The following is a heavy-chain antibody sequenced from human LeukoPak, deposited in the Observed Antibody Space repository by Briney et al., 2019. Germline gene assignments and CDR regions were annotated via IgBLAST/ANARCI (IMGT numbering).Heavy chain of an antibody. CDR1: GFTFSSYA. D-gene: IGHD2-21*01. Sequence: LPGGSLRLSCAASGFTFSSYAMSWVRQAPGKGLEWVSAISGSGGSTYCADSVKGRFTISRDNSKNTLYLQMNSLRAEDTAVYYCAKGCGGDCYSDEDDAFDIWGQGTMVTVSS. CDR2: ISGSGGST. V-gene: IGHV3-23*01. J-gene: IGHJ3*02. CDR3: AKGCGGDCYSDEDDAFDI.